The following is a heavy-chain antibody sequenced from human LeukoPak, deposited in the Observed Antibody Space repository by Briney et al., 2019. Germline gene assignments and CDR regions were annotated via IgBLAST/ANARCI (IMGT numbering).Heavy chain of an antibody. CDR2: IDPNSGGT. V-gene: IGHV1-2*02. J-gene: IGHJ4*02. Sequence: ASVKVSCTTSGYTFTGYYMHWVRQAPGQGLEWMGWIDPNSGGTNYAQPFQGRVPMTRDTSISTVYMELSSLRSDDTAVYYCAKDLGSGSYQPSDYWGQGTLVTVSS. CDR3: AKDLGSGSYQPSDY. CDR1: GYTFTGYY. D-gene: IGHD1-26*01.